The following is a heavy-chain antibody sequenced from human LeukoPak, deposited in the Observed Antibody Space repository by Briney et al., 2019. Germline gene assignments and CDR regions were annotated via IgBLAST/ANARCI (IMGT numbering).Heavy chain of an antibody. D-gene: IGHD1-7*01. CDR1: CGSITSYN. J-gene: IGHJ4*02. V-gene: IGHV4-59*01. CDR2: IHHSGRT. Sequence: SETLSLTCTAACGSITSYNWTWIRRPPGKGLEWIGYIHHSGRTRYNPSLNSRVTMSVDTSKNQFSLKLSSVTAADTAVYYCAREIDWNYEGEFDYWGQGTQVTVSS. CDR3: AREIDWNYEGEFDY.